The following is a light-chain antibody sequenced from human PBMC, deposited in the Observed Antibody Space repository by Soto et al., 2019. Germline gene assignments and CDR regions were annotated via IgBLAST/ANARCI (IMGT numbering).Light chain of an antibody. CDR3: QQYISYPYT. J-gene: IGKJ2*01. CDR1: QTTNTW. Sequence: DIPMTQFPSTLSASVGDRVTITCRASQTTNTWLAWYQQKPGTAPKLLIYDASSLEGGVPSRFSASGSGTEFTLTISSLQPDDLATYYCQQYISYPYTFGQGTKVEI. CDR2: DAS. V-gene: IGKV1-5*01.